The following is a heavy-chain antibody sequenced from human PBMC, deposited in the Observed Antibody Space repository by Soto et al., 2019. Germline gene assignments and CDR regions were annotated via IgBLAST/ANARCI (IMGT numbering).Heavy chain of an antibody. D-gene: IGHD6-19*01. CDR3: ARRDSSGWMGLDY. CDR2: IYPGDSDT. V-gene: IGHV5-51*01. Sequence: GESRKISCKVSVYSFTSYWIGGFGQMPGKGLEWMGIIYPGDSDTRYSPSFQGQVTISADKSISTAYLQWSSLKASDTAMYYCARRDSSGWMGLDYWGQGTLVTVSS. CDR1: VYSFTSYW. J-gene: IGHJ4*02.